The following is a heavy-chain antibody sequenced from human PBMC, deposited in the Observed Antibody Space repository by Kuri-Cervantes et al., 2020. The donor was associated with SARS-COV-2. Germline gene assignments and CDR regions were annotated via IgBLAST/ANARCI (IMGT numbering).Heavy chain of an antibody. Sequence: SETLSLTCTVSGGPISSSSYYWGWIRQPPGKGLEWIGSIYYSGSTYYNPSLKSRVTISVDTSKNQFSLKLSSVTAADTAVYYCARLQRVVVPAASFDYWGQGTLVTVSS. CDR1: GGPISSSSYY. CDR2: IYYSGST. J-gene: IGHJ4*02. D-gene: IGHD2-2*01. CDR3: ARLQRVVVPAASFDY. V-gene: IGHV4-39*01.